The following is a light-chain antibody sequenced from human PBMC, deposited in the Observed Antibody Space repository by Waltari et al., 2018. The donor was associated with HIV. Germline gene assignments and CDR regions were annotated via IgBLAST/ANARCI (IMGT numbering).Light chain of an antibody. CDR2: RNN. CDR1: SSTLGRTY. Sequence: QSVLTQPPPASGTPGQRVTISCSGSSSTLGRTYVYWHQQLPGTAPKLLIYRNNQRPSGVPDRFSGSKSGTSASLAINGLRSEDEADYYCAAWNDSLSGYVFGTGTKVTV. CDR3: AAWNDSLSGYV. V-gene: IGLV1-47*01. J-gene: IGLJ1*01.